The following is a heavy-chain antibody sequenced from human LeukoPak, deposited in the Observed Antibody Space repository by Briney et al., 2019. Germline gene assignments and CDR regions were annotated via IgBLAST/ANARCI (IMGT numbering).Heavy chain of an antibody. D-gene: IGHD3-10*01. V-gene: IGHV3-7*01. Sequence: PGRSLRLSCAASGFTFTSYWMSWVRQAPGKGLEWVANIKQDGSEKYYVDSVKGRFTISRDNAKNSLYLQMNSLRAEDTAVYYCATQSYGLFDYWGQGTLVTVSS. CDR3: ATQSYGLFDY. CDR2: IKQDGSEK. J-gene: IGHJ4*02. CDR1: GFTFTSYW.